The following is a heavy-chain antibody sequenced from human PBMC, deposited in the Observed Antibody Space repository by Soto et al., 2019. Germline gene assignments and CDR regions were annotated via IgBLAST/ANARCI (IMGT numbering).Heavy chain of an antibody. D-gene: IGHD6-19*01. J-gene: IGHJ4*02. CDR2: VNQDGTQK. Sequence: EVQLVESGGGLVQPGGSLRLSCAGSGFTFSGYWMTWVRQPPGKGLEWVASVNQDGTQKFYVDSVKGRFTISRDNAKNSLFLQEISLRAEETAVYTCARWESSACPLPIWAQETLVTVSS. V-gene: IGHV3-7*03. CDR3: ARWESSACPLPI. CDR1: GFTFSGYW.